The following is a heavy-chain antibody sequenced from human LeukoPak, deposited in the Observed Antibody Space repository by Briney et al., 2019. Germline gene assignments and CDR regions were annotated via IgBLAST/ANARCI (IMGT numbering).Heavy chain of an antibody. J-gene: IGHJ4*02. CDR1: GLTFSSHW. V-gene: IGHV3-74*01. CDR2: ITNDGSST. Sequence: GGSLRLSCAASGLTFSSHWMHWVRQAPGKGLVWVSRITNDGSSTTYADSVKGRFTISRDNAKNMLYLQVNSLRAEDTAVYYCATQQRGNPAYWGQGTLVTVSS. D-gene: IGHD1-14*01. CDR3: ATQQRGNPAY.